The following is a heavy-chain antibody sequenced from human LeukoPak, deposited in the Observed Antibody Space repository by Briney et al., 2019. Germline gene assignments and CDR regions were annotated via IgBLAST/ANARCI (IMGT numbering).Heavy chain of an antibody. V-gene: IGHV4-61*08. D-gene: IGHD5-18*01. Sequence: SETLSLICTVSGDSISSSGDYWGWIRQPPGKGLEWIGYIYYSGSTNYNPSLQSRVTISIDTSKNQFSLKLSSVTAADTAVYYCARGERGYSYGKGGYYYGMDVWGQGTTVTVSS. CDR3: ARGERGYSYGKGGYYYGMDV. CDR2: IYYSGST. J-gene: IGHJ6*02. CDR1: GDSISSSGDY.